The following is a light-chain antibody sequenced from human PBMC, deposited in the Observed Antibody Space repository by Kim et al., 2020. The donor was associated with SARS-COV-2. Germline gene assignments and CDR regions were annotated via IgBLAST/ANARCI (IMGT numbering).Light chain of an antibody. J-gene: IGLJ3*02. CDR1: SSNIGSNY. Sequence: QSVLTQPPSASGTPGQRVTISCSGSSSNIGSNYVYWYQQLPGTAPKLLIYRNNQRPSGVPDRFAGSKSGTSASLAISGLRSEDEADYYCAAWDDSLSDPWLFGGGTQLTVL. CDR2: RNN. CDR3: AAWDDSLSDPWL. V-gene: IGLV1-47*01.